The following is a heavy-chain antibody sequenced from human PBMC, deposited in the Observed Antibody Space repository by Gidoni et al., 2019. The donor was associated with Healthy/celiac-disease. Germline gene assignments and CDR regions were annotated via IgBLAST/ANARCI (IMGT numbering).Heavy chain of an antibody. CDR3: ARGEAGTTLFDY. D-gene: IGHD1-1*01. V-gene: IGHV3-21*01. CDR2: ISSSSSYI. J-gene: IGHJ4*02. Sequence: EVQLVESGGGLVQPGGSLRLSCAASGFTFSSYSMNWVRQAPGKGLEWVSSISSSSSYIYYADSVKGRFTSSRDNAKNSLYLQMNSLRAEDTAVYYCARGEAGTTLFDYWGQGTLVTVSS. CDR1: GFTFSSYS.